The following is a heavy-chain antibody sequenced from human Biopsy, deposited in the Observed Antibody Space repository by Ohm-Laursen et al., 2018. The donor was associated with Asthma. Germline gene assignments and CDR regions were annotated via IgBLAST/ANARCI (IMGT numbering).Heavy chain of an antibody. V-gene: IGHV3-53*01. CDR2: IYSGGTS. CDR3: ARGDSSGWSHYYFDY. CDR1: GFAVSRDH. J-gene: IGHJ4*02. Sequence: GSLRLSCAASGFAVSRDHMFWVRQAPGKGLEWVSVIYSGGTSHIADSVRGRFTISRDYSKNTLYLQMHSLRVEDTAVYYCARGDSSGWSHYYFDYWGQGTLVTVSS. D-gene: IGHD6-19*01.